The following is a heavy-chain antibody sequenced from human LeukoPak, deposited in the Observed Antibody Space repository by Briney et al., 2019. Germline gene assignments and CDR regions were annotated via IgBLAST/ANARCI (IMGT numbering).Heavy chain of an antibody. CDR2: IRYDGSNK. D-gene: IGHD2-15*01. J-gene: IGHJ6*03. CDR1: GFTFSSYG. Sequence: GGSLRLSCAASGFTFSSYGMHWVRQAPGKGLEWVAFIRYDGSNKYYADSVKGRFTISRDNSKNTLYLQMNSLRAEDTAIYYCAKDGDRGAYCTGGTCYPYFYYYMDVWGKGTTVTI. V-gene: IGHV3-30*02. CDR3: AKDGDRGAYCTGGTCYPYFYYYMDV.